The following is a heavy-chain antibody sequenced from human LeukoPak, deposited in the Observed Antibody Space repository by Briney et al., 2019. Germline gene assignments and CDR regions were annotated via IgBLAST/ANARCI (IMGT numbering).Heavy chain of an antibody. Sequence: PGGSLRLSCAASGFTFSDYYMSWIRQTPGKGLEWVSYISSSGSTIYYADSVKGRFSISRDNAKNSLYLQMNSLRAEDTAVYYCARAGGYSYGFHAFDIWGQGTMVTVSS. CDR2: ISSSGSTI. J-gene: IGHJ3*02. CDR3: ARAGGYSYGFHAFDI. V-gene: IGHV3-11*01. CDR1: GFTFSDYY. D-gene: IGHD5-18*01.